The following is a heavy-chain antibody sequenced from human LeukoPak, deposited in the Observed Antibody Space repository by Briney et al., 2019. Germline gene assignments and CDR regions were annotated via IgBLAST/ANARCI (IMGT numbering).Heavy chain of an antibody. D-gene: IGHD1-26*01. CDR3: ARSGSYPVGFDP. Sequence: SETLSLTCTVSGGSISSGDYYWSWIRQPPGKGLEWIGYIYYSGSTYYNPSLKSRVTISVDTSKNQFSLKLGSVTAADTAVYYCARSGSYPVGFDPWGQGTLVTVSS. CDR2: IYYSGST. CDR1: GGSISSGDYY. V-gene: IGHV4-30-4*01. J-gene: IGHJ5*02.